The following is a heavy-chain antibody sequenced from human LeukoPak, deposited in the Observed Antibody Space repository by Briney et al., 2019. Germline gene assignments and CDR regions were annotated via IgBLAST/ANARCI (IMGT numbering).Heavy chain of an antibody. CDR2: TNPNSGNT. V-gene: IGHV1-8*01. D-gene: IGHD3-22*01. CDR1: GYTFTSYD. J-gene: IGHJ4*02. CDR3: ARGSYYYDSSGYYLSPHSDY. Sequence: ASVKVSCKASGYTFTSYDINWVRQATGQGLEWMGWTNPNSGNTGYAQKFQGRVTMTRNTSISTAYMELSSLRSEDTAVYYCARGSYYYDSSGYYLSPHSDYWGQGTLVTVSS.